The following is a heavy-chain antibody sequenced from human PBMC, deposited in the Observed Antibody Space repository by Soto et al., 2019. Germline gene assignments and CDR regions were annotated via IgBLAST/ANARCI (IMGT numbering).Heavy chain of an antibody. D-gene: IGHD3-3*01. CDR1: GYTFTGYY. Sequence: QVQLVQSGAEVKKPGASVKVSCKASGYTFTGYYMHWVRQAPGQGLEWMGWINPNSGGTNYAQKFEDRVTMTSDTGFSPAYMELSRLRSDATAVYYCARWRHLYGMDVWGQGTTVTVSS. V-gene: IGHV1-2*02. J-gene: IGHJ6*02. CDR2: INPNSGGT. CDR3: ARWRHLYGMDV.